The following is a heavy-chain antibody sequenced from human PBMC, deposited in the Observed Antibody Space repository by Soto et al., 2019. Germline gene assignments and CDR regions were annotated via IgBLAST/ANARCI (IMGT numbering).Heavy chain of an antibody. CDR3: ASPYPPPASYDSSGYYGPGMDV. Sequence: GASVKVSCKASGGTFSSYAISWVRQAPGQGLEWMGGVIPIFGTANYAQKFQGRVTITADESTSTAYMELSSLRSEDTAVYYCASPYPPPASYDSSGYYGPGMDVWGQGTTVTV. CDR1: GGTFSSYA. CDR2: VIPIFGTA. V-gene: IGHV1-69*13. J-gene: IGHJ6*02. D-gene: IGHD3-22*01.